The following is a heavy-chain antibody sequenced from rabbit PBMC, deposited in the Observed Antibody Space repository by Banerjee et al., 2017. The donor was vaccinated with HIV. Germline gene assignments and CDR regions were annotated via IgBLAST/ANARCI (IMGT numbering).Heavy chain of an antibody. V-gene: IGHV1S40*01. CDR2: IYTGDDST. CDR1: GFDISNYH. J-gene: IGHJ4*01. D-gene: IGHD4-2*01. CDR3: ARGGDGLSLHL. Sequence: QSLEESGGDLVKPGASLTLTCTASGFDISNYHMCWVRQAPGKGLEWIACIYTGDDSTSYASWAKGRFTISKTSSTTVTLQMTSLTAADTATYFCARGGDGLSLHLWGPGTLVTVS.